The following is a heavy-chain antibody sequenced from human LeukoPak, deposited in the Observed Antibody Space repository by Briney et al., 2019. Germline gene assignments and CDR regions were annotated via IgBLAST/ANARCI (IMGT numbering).Heavy chain of an antibody. J-gene: IGHJ4*02. CDR2: IYYSGST. D-gene: IGHD3-22*01. Sequence: SETLSLTCTVSGGSISSGGYYWSWIRQHPGKGLEWIGYIYYSGSTYYNPSLKSRVTISVDTSKIRFSLKLSSVTAADTAVYYCARDSVDSSGYYHYFDYWGQGTLVTVSS. CDR1: GGSISSGGYY. V-gene: IGHV4-31*03. CDR3: ARDSVDSSGYYHYFDY.